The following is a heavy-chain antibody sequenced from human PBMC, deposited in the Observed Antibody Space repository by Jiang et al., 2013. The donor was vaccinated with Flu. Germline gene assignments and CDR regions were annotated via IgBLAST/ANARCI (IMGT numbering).Heavy chain of an antibody. Sequence: GAEVKKPGASVKVSCKASGYSLTSYSMHWVRQAPGQRLEWMGWVNAGKGDTKYSQKFQGRVTITRDTYASTGYMELSSLTSEDTAVYYCARGGSSSPYNWFDPWGQGTLVTVSS. CDR1: GYSLTSYS. D-gene: IGHD6-6*01. J-gene: IGHJ5*02. CDR3: ARGGSSSPYNWFDP. V-gene: IGHV1-3*01. CDR2: VNAGKGDT.